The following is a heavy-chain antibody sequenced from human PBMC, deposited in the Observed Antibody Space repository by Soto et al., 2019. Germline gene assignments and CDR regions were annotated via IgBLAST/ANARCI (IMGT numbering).Heavy chain of an antibody. V-gene: IGHV4-39*01. CDR2: IYYSGST. CDR1: CGSIRSITYY. CDR3: TRHEGGAAADRPLDY. J-gene: IGHJ4*02. D-gene: IGHD6-13*01. Sequence: SETLSLTCTVSCGSIRSITYYWGWIRQPPGKGLEWIGSIYYSGSTHNTPSLKSRVTMSVDTYTNQFSLKLNSVTAADTAVYYCTRHEGGAAADRPLDYWGQGTLVTVSS.